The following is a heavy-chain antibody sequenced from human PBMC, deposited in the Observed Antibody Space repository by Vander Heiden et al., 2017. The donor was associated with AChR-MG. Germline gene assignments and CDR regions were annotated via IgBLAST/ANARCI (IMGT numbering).Heavy chain of an antibody. D-gene: IGHD2-2*01. CDR2: ISYDGSNK. V-gene: IGHV3-30-3*01. Sequence: EIQLRGSMRALSAASAFTFSSYAMHWVRQAPGKGLEWVAVISYDGSNKYYADSVKGRFTISRDNSKNTLYLQMNSLRAEDTAVYYCARHPVVVVPAAMGDAPDYWGQGTLITVSS. CDR3: ARHPVVVVPAAMGDAPDY. CDR1: AFTFSSYA. J-gene: IGHJ4*02.